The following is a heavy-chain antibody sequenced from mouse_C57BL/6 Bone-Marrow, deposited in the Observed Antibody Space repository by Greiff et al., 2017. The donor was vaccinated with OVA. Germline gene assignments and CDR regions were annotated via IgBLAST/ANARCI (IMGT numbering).Heavy chain of an antibody. CDR2: INPNNGGT. CDR1: GYTFTDYY. D-gene: IGHD1-1*01. J-gene: IGHJ1*03. CDR3: AIMYYYGYWYFDV. V-gene: IGHV1-26*01. Sequence: VQLQQSGPELVKPGASVKISCKASGYTFTDYYMNWVKQSHGKSLEWIGDINPNNGGTSYNQKFKGKATLTVDKSSSTAYMELRSLTSEDSAVYYCAIMYYYGYWYFDVWGTGTTVTVSS.